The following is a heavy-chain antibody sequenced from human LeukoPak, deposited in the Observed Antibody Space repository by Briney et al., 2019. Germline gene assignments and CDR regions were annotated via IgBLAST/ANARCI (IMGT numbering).Heavy chain of an antibody. CDR1: GDSVSSNSVT. Sequence: SQTLSLTCAISGDSVSSNSVTWNWIRQSPSRGLEWLGRTYYRSTWYNDYAVSVRGRITVNPDTSKNRFSLHLNSVTPEDTAVYYCARRLTQYDCFDPWGQGILVTVSS. CDR3: ARRLTQYDCFDP. D-gene: IGHD2-2*01. CDR2: TYYRSTWYN. V-gene: IGHV6-1*01. J-gene: IGHJ5*02.